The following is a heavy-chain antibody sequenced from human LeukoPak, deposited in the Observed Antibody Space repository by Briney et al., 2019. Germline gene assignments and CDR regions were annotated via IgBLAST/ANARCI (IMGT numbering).Heavy chain of an antibody. CDR1: GFTFSSYA. D-gene: IGHD3-10*01. V-gene: IGHV3-30*14. Sequence: PGGSLRLSCAASGFTFSSYAMHWVRQAPGKGLEWVAVISYDGSNKYYADSVKGRFTISRDNSKNTLYLQMNSLRAEDTAVYYCASPLWFGESHVDYWGQGTLVTVSS. CDR3: ASPLWFGESHVDY. J-gene: IGHJ4*02. CDR2: ISYDGSNK.